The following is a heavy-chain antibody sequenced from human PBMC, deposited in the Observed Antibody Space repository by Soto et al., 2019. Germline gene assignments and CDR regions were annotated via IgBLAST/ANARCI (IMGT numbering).Heavy chain of an antibody. CDR1: GYSFTSYW. CDR2: IDPSDSYT. CDR3: AKPLWLGLYGMDA. Sequence: GESLKISCKGSGYSFTSYWISWVRQMPGKGLEWMGRIDPSDSYTNYSPSFQGHVTISADKSISTAYLQSSSLKASDTALYYCAKPLWLGLYGMDAWGEGTPVALS. D-gene: IGHD6-19*01. J-gene: IGHJ6*02. V-gene: IGHV5-10-1*01.